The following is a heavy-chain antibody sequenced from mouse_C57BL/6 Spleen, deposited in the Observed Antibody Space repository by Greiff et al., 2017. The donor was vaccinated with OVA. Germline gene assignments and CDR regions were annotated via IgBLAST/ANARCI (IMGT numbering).Heavy chain of an antibody. CDR3: TEEDDYDGAPSFAY. Sequence: EVQLQQSGTVLARPGASVKMSCKTSGYTFTSYWMHWVKQRPGQGLEWIGAIYPGNSDTSYNQKVKGKAKLTAVTAASTAYMELSSLKNEDSAVYYCTEEDDYDGAPSFAYWGQGTLVTVSA. CDR1: GYTFTSYW. CDR2: IYPGNSDT. V-gene: IGHV1-5*01. J-gene: IGHJ3*01. D-gene: IGHD2-4*01.